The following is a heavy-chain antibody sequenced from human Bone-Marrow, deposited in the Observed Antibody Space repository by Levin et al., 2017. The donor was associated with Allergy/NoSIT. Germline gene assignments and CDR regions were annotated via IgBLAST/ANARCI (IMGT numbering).Heavy chain of an antibody. V-gene: IGHV3-30-3*01. D-gene: IGHD2-2*01. Sequence: SCAASGFTFSTHVMHWVRQAPGKGLEWVAVISYDVSQKYYGDSVNGRFTISRDNAKNTVYLQMDSLRVEDTAVYYCAKEQSTSWGPLDYWGQGVPVIVSS. CDR2: ISYDVSQK. CDR1: GFTFSTHV. J-gene: IGHJ4*02. CDR3: AKEQSTSWGPLDY.